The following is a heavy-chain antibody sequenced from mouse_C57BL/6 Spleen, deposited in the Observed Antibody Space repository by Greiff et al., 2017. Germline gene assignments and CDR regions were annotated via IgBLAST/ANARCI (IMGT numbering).Heavy chain of an antibody. CDR3: ARRSIYYGNFIDY. V-gene: IGHV1-85*01. CDR1: GYTFTSYD. CDR2: IYPRDGST. J-gene: IGHJ2*01. D-gene: IGHD2-1*01. Sequence: VKLQESGPELVKPGASVKSSCKASGYTFTSYDINWVKQRPGQGLEWIGWIYPRDGSTKYNEKFKGKATLTVDTSSSTAYMELHSLTSEDSAVYFCARRSIYYGNFIDYWGQGTTLTVSS.